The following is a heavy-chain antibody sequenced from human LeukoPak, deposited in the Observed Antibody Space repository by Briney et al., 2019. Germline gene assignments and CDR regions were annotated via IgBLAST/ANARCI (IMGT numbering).Heavy chain of an antibody. CDR1: GFSFSTYA. Sequence: GGSLRLSCTASGFSFSTYAMSWVRQAPGRGLECVSGISGSGSTTSYADSVKGRFTISRDNSKNTLYLQMNSLRVEDTAVYYCAIDPNWGTHSWGQGVLVTVSS. CDR2: ISGSGSTT. V-gene: IGHV3-23*01. J-gene: IGHJ4*02. CDR3: AIDPNWGTHS. D-gene: IGHD7-27*01.